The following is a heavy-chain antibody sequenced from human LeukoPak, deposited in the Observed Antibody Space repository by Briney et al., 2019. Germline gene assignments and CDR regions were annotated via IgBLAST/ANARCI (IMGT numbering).Heavy chain of an antibody. CDR3: AGRDVRGEYYFDF. Sequence: SETLSPTCAVYGGSLSGYYWSWTRQPPGNGREWIGEINHSGSTNYNPFLKSRVTISVDTSKTQFSLKLSSVAAADTALYYCAGRDVRGEYYFDFWGQGTLVTVSS. D-gene: IGHD3-16*01. CDR2: INHSGST. J-gene: IGHJ4*02. V-gene: IGHV4-34*01. CDR1: GGSLSGYY.